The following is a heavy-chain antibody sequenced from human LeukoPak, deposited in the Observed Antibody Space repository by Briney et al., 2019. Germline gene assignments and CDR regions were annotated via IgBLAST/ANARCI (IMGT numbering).Heavy chain of an antibody. D-gene: IGHD6-13*01. CDR3: AKVDIADDVFDI. CDR1: GFTFSSYS. J-gene: IGHJ3*02. Sequence: PGGSLRLSCAASGFTFSSYSMNWVRQAPGKGLEWVSSISSSSSYIYYADSVKGRFTISRDNSKNTLYLQMNSLRAEDTAVYYCAKVDIADDVFDIWGQGTMVTVSS. V-gene: IGHV3-21*01. CDR2: ISSSSSYI.